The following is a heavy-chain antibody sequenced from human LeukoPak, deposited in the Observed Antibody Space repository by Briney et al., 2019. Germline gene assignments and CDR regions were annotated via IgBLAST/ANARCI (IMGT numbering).Heavy chain of an antibody. V-gene: IGHV6-1*01. Sequence: SQTLSLTCAISGYSVSNNDGGWNWIRQWPWRGLEWLGRTYYKYKWYNDYVVSVKSRMNINPDTSKNQFSLQLNSVTPEDTAVYYCARGWLQSGFDYWGQGTLVTVSS. J-gene: IGHJ4*02. CDR2: TYYKYKWYN. CDR1: GYSVSNNDGG. D-gene: IGHD5-24*01. CDR3: ARGWLQSGFDY.